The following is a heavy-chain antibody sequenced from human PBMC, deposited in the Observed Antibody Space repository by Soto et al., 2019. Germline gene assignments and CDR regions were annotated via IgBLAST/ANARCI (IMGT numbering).Heavy chain of an antibody. Sequence: EVQLVESGGGLVQPGGSLRLSCAASGFTFSSYWMHWVRQAPGKGLVWVSRINSDGSSTSYADSVKGRFTISRDNAKNTLYLQMNSLRAEDTAVYYCARGSIMITFGGVIVDYWGQGTLVTVSS. CDR2: INSDGSST. J-gene: IGHJ4*02. CDR1: GFTFSSYW. V-gene: IGHV3-74*01. D-gene: IGHD3-16*02. CDR3: ARGSIMITFGGVIVDY.